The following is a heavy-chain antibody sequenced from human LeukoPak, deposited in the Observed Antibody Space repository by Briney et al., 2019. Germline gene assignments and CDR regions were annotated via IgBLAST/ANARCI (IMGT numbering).Heavy chain of an antibody. CDR1: GGSISSGGYY. CDR3: ARKSGRTATGAIDY. CDR2: IYYSGST. J-gene: IGHJ4*02. Sequence: SQTLSLTRAVSGGSISSGGYYWSWIRQHPGKGLEWIGYIYYSGSTYYNPSLKSRVTISVDTSKNQFSLRLSSVTAADTAVYFCARKSGRTATGAIDYWGQRTLVTVSS. V-gene: IGHV4-31*11. D-gene: IGHD6-25*01.